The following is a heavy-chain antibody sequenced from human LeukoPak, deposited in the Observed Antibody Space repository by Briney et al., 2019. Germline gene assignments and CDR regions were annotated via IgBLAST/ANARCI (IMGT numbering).Heavy chain of an antibody. CDR1: GYSISSGYY. CDR3: ARDSSGYYLS. Sequence: SETLSLTCTVSGYSISSGYYWGWIRQPPGKGLEWIGSIYHSGSTYYNPSLKSRVTISVDTSKNQFSLKLSSVAAADTAVYYCARDSSGYYLSWGRGTLVTVSS. D-gene: IGHD3-22*01. V-gene: IGHV4-38-2*02. J-gene: IGHJ4*02. CDR2: IYHSGST.